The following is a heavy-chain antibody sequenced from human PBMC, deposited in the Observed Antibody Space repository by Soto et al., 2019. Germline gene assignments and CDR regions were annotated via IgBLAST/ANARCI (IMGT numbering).Heavy chain of an antibody. CDR2: INPSGGST. V-gene: IGHV1-46*01. CDR3: ARDKYYDILTGYYTIFWAPVSYYYSYGMDV. Sequence: GASVKVSCKASGYTLTSYYMHWVRQATGQGLERMGIINPSGGSTSYAQKFQGRVTMTRDTSTSTVYMELSSLRSEDTAVYYCARDKYYDILTGYYTIFWAPVSYYYSYGMDVWGQGTTVTVSS. J-gene: IGHJ6*02. D-gene: IGHD3-9*01. CDR1: GYTLTSYY.